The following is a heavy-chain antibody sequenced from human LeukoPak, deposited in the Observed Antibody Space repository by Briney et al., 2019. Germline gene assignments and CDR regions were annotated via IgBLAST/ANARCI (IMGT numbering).Heavy chain of an antibody. CDR1: GFTFSTYW. V-gene: IGHV3-7*03. J-gene: IGHJ5*02. Sequence: PGGSLRLSCVASGFTFSTYWMSWVRQAPGKGLEWVANIKQDGSEKFYVDSVKGRFTISRDNAKNSLDLQMSSLRTEDTAVYYCARDKDDYGSGNHWFDPWGQGTLVTVSS. CDR3: ARDKDDYGSGNHWFDP. D-gene: IGHD3-10*01. CDR2: IKQDGSEK.